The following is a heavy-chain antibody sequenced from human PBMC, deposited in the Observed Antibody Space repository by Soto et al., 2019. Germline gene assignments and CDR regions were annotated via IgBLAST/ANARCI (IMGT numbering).Heavy chain of an antibody. V-gene: IGHV4-39*01. J-gene: IGHJ6*02. Sequence: SETLSLTCTVSGGSISSSIYYWGWIRQPPGKGLEWIGNVYYGGSTYYNPSLKSRVTISVETSKSQFSLKLSSVTAADTAVYYCAGGDYYHSSGYYFYYYTVDVWGQGTTVTVSS. D-gene: IGHD3-22*01. CDR3: AGGDYYHSSGYYFYYYTVDV. CDR2: VYYGGST. CDR1: GGSISSSIYY.